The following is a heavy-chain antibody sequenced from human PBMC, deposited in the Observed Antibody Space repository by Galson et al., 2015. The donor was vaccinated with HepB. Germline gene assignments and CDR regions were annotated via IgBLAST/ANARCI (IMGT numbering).Heavy chain of an antibody. J-gene: IGHJ4*02. CDR2: FIPILGIA. Sequence: SVKVSCKASGGTFSSYPIAWVRQAPGQGLEWMGRFIPILGIAKYAQNFQDRVTFTADESASTVYLELSSLTSEDTAVYYCARDEDSVAHAFDYWGQGTLVTVSS. D-gene: IGHD5-18*01. CDR1: GGTFSSYP. CDR3: ARDEDSVAHAFDY. V-gene: IGHV1-69*04.